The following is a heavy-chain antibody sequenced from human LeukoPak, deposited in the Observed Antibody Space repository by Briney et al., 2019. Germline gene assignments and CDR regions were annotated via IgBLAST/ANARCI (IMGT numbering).Heavy chain of an antibody. D-gene: IGHD2-2*01. J-gene: IGHJ4*02. CDR3: TRLYQQDY. Sequence: PGGSLRPSCAAYGFTLSRSAMHWVRQASGKGLEWVGRIRSKANSYATAYAASVKGRFTISRDDSKNTAYLQMNSLKTEDTAVYYCTRLYQQDYWGQGTLVTVSS. V-gene: IGHV3-73*01. CDR2: IRSKANSYAT. CDR1: GFTLSRSA.